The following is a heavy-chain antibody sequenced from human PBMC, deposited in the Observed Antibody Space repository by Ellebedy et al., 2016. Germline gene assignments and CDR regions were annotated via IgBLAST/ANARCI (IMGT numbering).Heavy chain of an antibody. J-gene: IGHJ6*02. V-gene: IGHV3-30*04. CDR2: ISNDGNDE. CDR3: ARVRSPDYSTNYDLDV. Sequence: GESLKISXAASGFILSSYAMHWVRQAPGKGLEWVAAISNDGNDENYGASVKGRFSISRDNSKNRVYLQMSSLRVEDTAVYSCARVRSPDYSTNYDLDVWGQGTTVTVSS. CDR1: GFILSSYA. D-gene: IGHD3-22*01.